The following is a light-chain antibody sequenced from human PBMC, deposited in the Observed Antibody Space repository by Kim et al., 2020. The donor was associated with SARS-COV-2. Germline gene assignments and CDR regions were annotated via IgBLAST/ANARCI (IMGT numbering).Light chain of an antibody. CDR1: SSDVGGYNY. V-gene: IGLV2-8*01. CDR2: EVS. J-gene: IGLJ3*02. CDR3: SSYAGRNNLV. Sequence: QSALTQPPSASGSPGQSVTISCIGTSSDVGGYNYVSWYQQHPGKAPKLMIYEVSKRPSGVPDRFSGSKSVNTASLTVSGLQAEDEADYYCSSYAGRNNLVFGGGTQLTVL.